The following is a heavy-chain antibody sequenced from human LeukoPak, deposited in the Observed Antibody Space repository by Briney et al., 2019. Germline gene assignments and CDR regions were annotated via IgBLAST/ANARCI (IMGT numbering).Heavy chain of an antibody. D-gene: IGHD6-13*01. CDR3: ARDLGYSTTTGAFDI. CDR1: GYTFTNYG. V-gene: IGHV1-18*01. Sequence: ASVKVSCKASGYTFTNYGFSWVRQAPGQGLEWMGWISAYNGNTNYAQKLQGRVTMTTDTSTSTAYMELRSLRSDDTAVYYRARDLGYSTTTGAFDIWGQGTMVTVSS. CDR2: ISAYNGNT. J-gene: IGHJ3*02.